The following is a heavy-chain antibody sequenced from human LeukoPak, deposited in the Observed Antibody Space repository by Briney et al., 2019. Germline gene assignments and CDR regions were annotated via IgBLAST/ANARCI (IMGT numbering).Heavy chain of an antibody. V-gene: IGHV4-39*01. CDR3: ARPHGYSSGFDY. J-gene: IGHJ4*02. CDR1: GGSISSSSYY. CDR2: IYYSGST. D-gene: IGHD6-19*01. Sequence: SETLSLTCTVSGGSISSSSYYWGWIRQPPGKGLEWIGSIYYSGSTYYNPSLKSRVTISVDTSKNQFSLKLSSVTAADTAVYYCARPHGYSSGFDYWGQGTLVTVSS.